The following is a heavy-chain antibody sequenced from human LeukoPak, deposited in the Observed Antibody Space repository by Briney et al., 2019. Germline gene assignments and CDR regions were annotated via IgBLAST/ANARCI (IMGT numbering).Heavy chain of an antibody. D-gene: IGHD6-13*01. CDR3: ARANTGIAAAGLDY. Sequence: ASMKVSCKASGGTFSSYAISWVRQAPGQGLEWMRRIIPILGIANYAQKFQGRVTITADKSTSTAYMELSSLRSEDTAVYYCARANTGIAAAGLDYWGQGTLVTVSS. V-gene: IGHV1-69*04. J-gene: IGHJ4*02. CDR2: IIPILGIA. CDR1: GGTFSSYA.